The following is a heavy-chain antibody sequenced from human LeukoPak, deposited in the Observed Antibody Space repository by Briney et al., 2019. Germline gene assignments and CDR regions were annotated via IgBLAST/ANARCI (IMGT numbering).Heavy chain of an antibody. CDR3: ARVGKNGWDFDH. D-gene: IGHD6-19*01. CDR2: ISSSSDYI. J-gene: IGHJ4*02. Sequence: GGSLRLSCAAFGFTFSSYEMNWVRQAPGKGLEWVSPISSSSDYIYYADSVKGRFTISRDNTNNSLYLQMFSLRVDDSAVYYCARVGKNGWDFDHWGQGTLVTVSS. CDR1: GFTFSSYE. V-gene: IGHV3-21*01.